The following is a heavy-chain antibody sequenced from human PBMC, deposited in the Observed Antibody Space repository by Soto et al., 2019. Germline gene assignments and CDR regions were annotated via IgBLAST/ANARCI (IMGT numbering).Heavy chain of an antibody. V-gene: IGHV3-33*01. Sequence: QVQLVESGGGVVQPGRSLRLSCAASGFTFSGYDMYWVRQAPGKGLEWVALIWYDGSNKYYADSVKGRFIISRGSSKNTLYLQMNSLRAEDTPVYYCVRDCLRGEFWGQGTLVTVSS. D-gene: IGHD3-10*01. CDR2: IWYDGSNK. J-gene: IGHJ4*02. CDR1: GFTFSGYD. CDR3: VRDCLRGEF.